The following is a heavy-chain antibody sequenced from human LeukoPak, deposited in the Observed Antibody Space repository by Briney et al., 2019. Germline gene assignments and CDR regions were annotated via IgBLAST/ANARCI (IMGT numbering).Heavy chain of an antibody. J-gene: IGHJ4*02. V-gene: IGHV3-48*03. Sequence: GGSLRLSCAASGFTFDDYGMSWVRQAPGKGLEWVSYISSSGSTIYYADSVKGRFTISRDNAKNSLYLQMNSLRAEDTAVYYCARDQGYYYGSGDFDYWGQGTLVTVSS. CDR2: ISSSGSTI. D-gene: IGHD3-10*01. CDR1: GFTFDDYG. CDR3: ARDQGYYYGSGDFDY.